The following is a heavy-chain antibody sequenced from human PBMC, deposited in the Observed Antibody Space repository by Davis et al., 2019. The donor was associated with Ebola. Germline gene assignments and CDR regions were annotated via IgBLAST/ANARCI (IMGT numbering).Heavy chain of an antibody. J-gene: IGHJ1*01. V-gene: IGHV4-34*01. CDR3: ARAPPYSSGWYRYFQH. D-gene: IGHD6-19*01. Sequence: SETLSLTCAVYGGSFSGYYWTWIRQPPGKGLEWIGEINHSGSTNYNPSLKSRVTISVDTSKNQFSLKLSSVTAADTAVYYCARAPPYSSGWYRYFQHWGQGTLVTVSS. CDR1: GGSFSGYY. CDR2: INHSGST.